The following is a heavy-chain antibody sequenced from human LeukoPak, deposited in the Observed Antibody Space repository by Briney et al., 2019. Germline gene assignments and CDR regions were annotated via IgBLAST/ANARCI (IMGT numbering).Heavy chain of an antibody. CDR2: IKQDGSEK. CDR3: ASSPYLSDYYGMDV. J-gene: IGHJ6*02. CDR1: GFTFSSYW. V-gene: IGHV3-7*01. Sequence: GGSLRLTCAASGFTFSSYWMSWVRQAPGKGLEWVANIKQDGSEKYYVDSVKGRFTISRDNAKNSLYLQMNSLRAEDTAVYYCASSPYLSDYYGMDVWGQGTTVTVSS. D-gene: IGHD2-2*01.